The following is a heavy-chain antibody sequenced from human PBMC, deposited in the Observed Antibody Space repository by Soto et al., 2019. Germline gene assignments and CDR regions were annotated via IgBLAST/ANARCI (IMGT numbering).Heavy chain of an antibody. CDR1: GFTFSSYS. V-gene: IGHV3-48*02. D-gene: IGHD5-12*01. J-gene: IGHJ4*02. CDR3: ARVPGYSGYDYYFDY. CDR2: ISSSSSTI. Sequence: GESLKISCAASGFTFSSYSMNWVRQAPGKGLEWVSYISSSSSTIYYADSVKGRFTISRDNAKNSLYLQMNSLRDEDTAVYYCARVPGYSGYDYYFDYWGQGTLVTVSS.